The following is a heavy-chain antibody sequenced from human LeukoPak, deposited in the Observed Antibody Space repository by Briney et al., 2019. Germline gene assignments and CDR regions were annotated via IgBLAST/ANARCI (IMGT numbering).Heavy chain of an antibody. CDR1: GFTFSSYA. CDR2: ISGSGGST. J-gene: IGHJ4*02. Sequence: PGGSLRLSCAASGFTFSSYAMIWFRQAPGKGLEWVSAISGSGGSTYYADSVKGRFTISRDNSKNTLYLQMNTLRAEDTAVYYCAKGYSSSWWNDYWGQGTLVTVSS. V-gene: IGHV3-23*01. CDR3: AKGYSSSWWNDY. D-gene: IGHD6-13*01.